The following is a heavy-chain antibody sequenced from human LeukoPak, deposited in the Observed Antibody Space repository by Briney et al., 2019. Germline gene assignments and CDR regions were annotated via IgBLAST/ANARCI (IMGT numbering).Heavy chain of an antibody. D-gene: IGHD2-21*01. V-gene: IGHV3-23*01. Sequence: PVGSLRLSCAASGFTFSSYAMSWVRQAPGKGLEWVSAISGSGGSTYYADSVKGRFTISRDNSKNPLYLQMNSLRAEDTAVYYCAKDQGFRFGPWGQGTLVTVSS. CDR1: GFTFSSYA. J-gene: IGHJ5*02. CDR3: AKDQGFRFGP. CDR2: ISGSGGST.